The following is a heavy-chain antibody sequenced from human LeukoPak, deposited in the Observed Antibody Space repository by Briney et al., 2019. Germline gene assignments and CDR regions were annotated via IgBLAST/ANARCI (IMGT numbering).Heavy chain of an antibody. J-gene: IGHJ4*02. V-gene: IGHV3-74*01. CDR2: INSDGTST. CDR1: GFTFSSYW. CDR3: ASSGGYSYAFDY. D-gene: IGHD5-18*01. Sequence: PGGSLRLSCAASGFTFSSYWMHWVRQAPGKGLVWVSRINSDGTSTTYADSVKGRFTISRDNAKNTLYLQMNSLRAEDTAVYYCASSGGYSYAFDYWGQGTLVTVSS.